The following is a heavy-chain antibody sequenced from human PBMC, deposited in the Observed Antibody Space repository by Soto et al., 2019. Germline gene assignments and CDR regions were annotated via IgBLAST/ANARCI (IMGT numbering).Heavy chain of an antibody. D-gene: IGHD4-17*01. J-gene: IGHJ6*02. V-gene: IGHV1-69*06. CDR1: GGTFSSYA. CDR3: ASRTTVTSPNYYYGMDV. CDR2: IIPIFGTA. Sequence: GASVNVSCKASGGTFSSYAISWVRQAPGQGLEWMGGIIPIFGTANYAQKFQGRVTITADKSTSTAYMELSSLRSEDTAVYYCASRTTVTSPNYYYGMDVWGQGTTVTVSS.